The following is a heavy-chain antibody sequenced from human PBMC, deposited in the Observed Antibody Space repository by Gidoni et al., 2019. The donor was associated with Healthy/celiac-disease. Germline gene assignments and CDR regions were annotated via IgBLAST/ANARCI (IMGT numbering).Heavy chain of an antibody. CDR3: ASRRYYDFWSGEFSWFDP. Sequence: EVQLVESGGGLVKPGGSLRLSCAASGFTFSSYSMNWVRQAPGKGLEWVSSISSSSSYIYYADSVKGRFTISRDNAKNSLYLQMNSLRAEDTAVYYCASRRYYDFWSGEFSWFDPWGQGTLVTVSS. CDR1: GFTFSSYS. D-gene: IGHD3-3*01. CDR2: ISSSSSYI. J-gene: IGHJ5*02. V-gene: IGHV3-21*01.